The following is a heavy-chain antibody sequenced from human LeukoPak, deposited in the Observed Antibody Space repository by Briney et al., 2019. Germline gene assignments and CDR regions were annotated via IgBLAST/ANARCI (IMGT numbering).Heavy chain of an antibody. J-gene: IGHJ4*02. CDR1: GFTFDDYG. CDR2: INWNGGST. V-gene: IGHV3-20*04. Sequence: GGSLRLSCAASGFTFDDYGMSWVRQAPGKGLEWVSGINWNGGSTGYADSVNGRFTISRDNAKTSLYLQMNSLRAEDTAIYYCARHLSGVTGYTYGRGIDYWGQGTLVTVSS. D-gene: IGHD5-18*01. CDR3: ARHLSGVTGYTYGRGIDY.